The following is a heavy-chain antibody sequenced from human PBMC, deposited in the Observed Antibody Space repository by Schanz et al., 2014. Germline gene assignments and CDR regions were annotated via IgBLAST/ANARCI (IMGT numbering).Heavy chain of an antibody. CDR2: IYYRGNT. CDR3: ARVPEPGWFDP. CDR1: GDSISSAY. Sequence: QVQLQESGPRLVEPSQTLSLTCTVSGDSISSAYWSWIRQHPGKGLEWIGFIYYRGNTYYNPSLKSRVSISLDPSKTQFFLNLNSLTAADTAVYYCARVPEPGWFDPWGQGTLVTVSS. D-gene: IGHD1-26*01. V-gene: IGHV4-31*03. J-gene: IGHJ5*02.